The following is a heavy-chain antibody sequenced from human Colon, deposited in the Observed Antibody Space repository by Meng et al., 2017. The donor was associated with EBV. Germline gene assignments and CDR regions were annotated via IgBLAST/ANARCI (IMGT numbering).Heavy chain of an antibody. D-gene: IGHD5/OR15-5a*01. CDR2: MCKTCNA. CDR3: ARVNRVFDNAWFYS. V-gene: IGHV4-61*03. Sequence: QLLRQDARPPRVSPAEASAVSCTVSGACVSSDIYYWGWIRQALGKGLGSIGYMCKTCNAIYNPSLAGRVSTSFDTSKNHFSLQLTSVTAADTAIYYCARVNRVFDNAWFYSWGQGTLVTVSS. J-gene: IGHJ5*01. CDR1: GACVSSDIYY.